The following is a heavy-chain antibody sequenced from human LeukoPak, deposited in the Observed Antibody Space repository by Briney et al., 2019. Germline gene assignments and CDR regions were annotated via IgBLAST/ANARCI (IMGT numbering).Heavy chain of an antibody. Sequence: ASVKVSCKASGYTFIGYYMHWVRQAPGQGLEWMGWINPNSGGTNYAQKFQGRVTMTRDTSISTAYMELSRLRSDDTAEYYCARVFSSSWYVDYWGQGTLVTVSS. J-gene: IGHJ4*02. V-gene: IGHV1-2*02. CDR1: GYTFIGYY. CDR2: INPNSGGT. CDR3: ARVFSSSWYVDY. D-gene: IGHD6-13*01.